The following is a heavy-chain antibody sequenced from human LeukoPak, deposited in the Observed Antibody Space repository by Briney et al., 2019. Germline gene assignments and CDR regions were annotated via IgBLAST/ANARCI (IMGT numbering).Heavy chain of an antibody. Sequence: GGSLRLSCTASGFTFSSYWMSWVRQAPGKGLEWVANIKQDGGEKYYVDSVKGRFTISRDNAANSLYLQMNNLRDEDTAVYYCARRDPFDYWGQGTMVTVSS. CDR3: ARRDPFDY. CDR2: IKQDGGEK. CDR1: GFTFSSYW. V-gene: IGHV3-7*01. J-gene: IGHJ4*02.